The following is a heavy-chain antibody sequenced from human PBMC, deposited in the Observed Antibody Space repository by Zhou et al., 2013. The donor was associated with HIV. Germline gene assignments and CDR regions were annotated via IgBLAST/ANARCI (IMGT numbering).Heavy chain of an antibody. D-gene: IGHD2-15*01. CDR3: ARVVVVAATHYYYYYMDV. V-gene: IGHV1-69*04. J-gene: IGHJ6*03. Sequence: QVQLVQSGAEVKKPGSSVKVSCKASGGTFSSYAISWVRQAPGQGLEWMGRIIPILGIANYAQKFQGRVTITADKSTSTAYMELSSLRSEDTAVYYCARVVVVAATHYYYYYMDVWGKGTTVTVSS. CDR2: IIPILGIA. CDR1: GGTFSSYA.